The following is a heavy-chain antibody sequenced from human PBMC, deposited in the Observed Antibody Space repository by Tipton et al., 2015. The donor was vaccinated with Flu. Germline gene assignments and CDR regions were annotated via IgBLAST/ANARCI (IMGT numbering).Heavy chain of an antibody. CDR3: ARAGYSYGALHFDY. Sequence: LRLSCTVSGGSISSGGYYWSWIRQPAGKGLEWIGRIYTSGSTNYNPSLKSRVTISVDTSKNQFSLKLSSVTAADTAVYYCARAGYSYGALHFDYWGQGTLVTVSS. V-gene: IGHV4-61*02. CDR2: IYTSGST. J-gene: IGHJ4*02. CDR1: GGSISSGGYY. D-gene: IGHD5-18*01.